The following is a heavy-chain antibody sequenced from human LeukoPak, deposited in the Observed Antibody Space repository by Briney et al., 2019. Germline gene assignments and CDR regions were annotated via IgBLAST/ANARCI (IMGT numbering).Heavy chain of an antibody. J-gene: IGHJ3*01. CDR3: VRGYYSNSFDF. Sequence: GGSLRLSCAASGYTFTSYSMSWVRQAPGKGLEWVSFISNSDDTRYYADSVRGRFTISRDDAKNSLYLQMSSLRGGDTAVYYCVRGYYSNSFDFWGQGTVVTVSS. CDR2: ISNSDDTR. V-gene: IGHV3-48*01. D-gene: IGHD2/OR15-2a*01. CDR1: GYTFTSYS.